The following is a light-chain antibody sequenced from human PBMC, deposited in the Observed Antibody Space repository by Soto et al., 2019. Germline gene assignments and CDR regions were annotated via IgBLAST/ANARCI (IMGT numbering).Light chain of an antibody. J-gene: IGLJ1*01. Sequence: HSGLTQPGSESGAPGQSVAISCTGTSSDVGGYNYVSWYQQHPGKAPKLMIYDVSNRPSGVSNRFSGSKSGNTASLTISGLQAEDEADYYCSSYTSSSTLWVFGTGTKVTVL. V-gene: IGLV2-14*01. CDR2: DVS. CDR3: SSYTSSSTLWV. CDR1: SSDVGGYNY.